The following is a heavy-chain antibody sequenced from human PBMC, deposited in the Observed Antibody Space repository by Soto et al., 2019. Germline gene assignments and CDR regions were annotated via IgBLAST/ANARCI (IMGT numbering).Heavy chain of an antibody. D-gene: IGHD3-22*01. CDR2: IYYSGST. J-gene: IGHJ4*02. Sequence: TLSLTCTVSGGSISSGGYYWSWIRQHPGKGLEWIGYIYYSGSTYYNPSLKSRVTISVDTSKNQFSLKLSSVTAADTAVYYCAREGYYDSSGYYPQFDYWGQGTLVTVSS. CDR3: AREGYYDSSGYYPQFDY. V-gene: IGHV4-31*03. CDR1: GGSISSGGYY.